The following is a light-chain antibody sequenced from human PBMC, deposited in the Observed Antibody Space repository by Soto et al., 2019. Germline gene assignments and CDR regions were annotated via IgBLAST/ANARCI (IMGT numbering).Light chain of an antibody. CDR1: QSLLHSNGYNY. CDR2: LGS. V-gene: IGKV2-28*01. Sequence: DIVMTQSPLSLPVTPGEPASISCRSMQSLLHSNGYNYLDWYLQKPGQSPQLLIYLGSNRASGVPDRFRGSGSGTDFTLTISRVEAEDVGVYYCMQAIPTPPTFGEGTKVEIK. CDR3: MQAIPTPPT. J-gene: IGKJ4*01.